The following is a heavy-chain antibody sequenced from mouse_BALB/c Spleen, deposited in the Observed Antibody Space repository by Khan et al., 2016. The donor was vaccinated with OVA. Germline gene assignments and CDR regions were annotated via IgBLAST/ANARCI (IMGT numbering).Heavy chain of an antibody. CDR3: ARKNGGVFDY. J-gene: IGHJ2*01. Sequence: VQLQQSGPELVKPGASVKISCKASGYSFTGYFMNWVMQSHGKSLEWIGRINPHIGETYYNQKFKGKATLTVDKSSSTAYLELRSLASEDSAVYYCARKNGGVFDYWGQGTTLTVSS. CDR2: INPHIGET. CDR1: GYSFTGYF. D-gene: IGHD1-1*01. V-gene: IGHV1-20*02.